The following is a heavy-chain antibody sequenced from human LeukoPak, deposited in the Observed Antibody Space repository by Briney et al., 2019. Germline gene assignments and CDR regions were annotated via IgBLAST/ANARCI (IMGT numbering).Heavy chain of an antibody. V-gene: IGHV3-23*01. CDR1: GFTFSTYA. CDR2: ISASADRT. CDR3: ANLYVVVDY. J-gene: IGHJ4*02. Sequence: GGSLRLSCAASGFTFSTYAMTWVRQAPGKGLEWVSSISASADRTYYADSVKGRFTISRDNSKNALYLQMNSLRAEDTAVYYCANLYVVVDYWGQGTLVTVSS. D-gene: IGHD2-2*01.